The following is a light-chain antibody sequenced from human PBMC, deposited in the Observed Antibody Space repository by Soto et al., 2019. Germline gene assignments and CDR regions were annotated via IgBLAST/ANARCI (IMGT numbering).Light chain of an antibody. Sequence: QAVVTQEPSLTVSPGGTVTLTCGSSTGPVTSGHFPYWFQQKPGHAPRTLIFDTTNRHSLTPARFSGSLLGGKAALTLSGAQPEDEADYHCLLFHRGARVYGGGTKLTVL. CDR1: TGPVTSGHF. J-gene: IGLJ2*01. V-gene: IGLV7-46*01. CDR3: LLFHRGARV. CDR2: DTT.